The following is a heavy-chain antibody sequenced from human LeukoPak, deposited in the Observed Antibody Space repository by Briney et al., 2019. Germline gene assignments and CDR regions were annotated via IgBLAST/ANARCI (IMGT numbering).Heavy chain of an antibody. Sequence: GESLKISCEASGHSFTNHWIGWVRQMPGKGLEWMGIINLGDSDTKYSPSFQGQVTISLNKSISTAYLQWRSLKASDTTMYYCARRRYSGSPNWFDPWGQGTLVTVSS. CDR2: INLGDSDT. CDR3: ARRRYSGSPNWFDP. V-gene: IGHV5-51*01. D-gene: IGHD1-26*01. CDR1: GHSFTNHW. J-gene: IGHJ5*02.